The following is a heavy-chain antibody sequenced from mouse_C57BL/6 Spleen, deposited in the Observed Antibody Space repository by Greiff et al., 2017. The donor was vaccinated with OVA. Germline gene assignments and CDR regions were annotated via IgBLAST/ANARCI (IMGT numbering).Heavy chain of an antibody. CDR1: GFTFSSYA. CDR3: AGGDLLRYFDV. Sequence: EVMLVESGGGLVKPGGSLKLSCAASGFTFSSYAMSWVRQTPDKRLEWVATISDGGSYTYYPDNVQGRVTITRDKAKNNLYLQMSHLKSEDTAMYYCAGGDLLRYFDVWGTGTTVTVSS. V-gene: IGHV5-4*03. D-gene: IGHD2-1*01. J-gene: IGHJ1*03. CDR2: ISDGGSYT.